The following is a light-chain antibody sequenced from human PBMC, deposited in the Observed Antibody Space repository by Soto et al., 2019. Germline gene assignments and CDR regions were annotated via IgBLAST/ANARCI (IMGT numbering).Light chain of an antibody. V-gene: IGKV3-20*01. CDR2: HAS. CDR1: QSVTNNY. Sequence: EIVLTQSPGTLSLSPGKRATLSCRASQSVTNNYLGWYQQKPGQAPRLLIYHASSRAGGIPDRFSGSGSGADFTLTISRLEPEDFAVYYCQQYGNSPFTFGPGTKVDVK. J-gene: IGKJ3*01. CDR3: QQYGNSPFT.